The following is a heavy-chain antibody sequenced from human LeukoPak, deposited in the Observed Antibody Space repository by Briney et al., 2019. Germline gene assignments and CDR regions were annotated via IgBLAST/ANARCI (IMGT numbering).Heavy chain of an antibody. CDR3: AREQSGYSYGYSFDY. CDR2: ISSSSSTI. J-gene: IGHJ4*02. V-gene: IGHV3-48*04. D-gene: IGHD5-18*01. Sequence: PGGSLRLSCAASGFTFSSYSMNWVRQAPGKGLEWVSYISSSSSTIYYADSVKGRFTISRDNAKNSLYLQMNSLRAEDTAVYYCAREQSGYSYGYSFDYWGQGTLVTVSS. CDR1: GFTFSSYS.